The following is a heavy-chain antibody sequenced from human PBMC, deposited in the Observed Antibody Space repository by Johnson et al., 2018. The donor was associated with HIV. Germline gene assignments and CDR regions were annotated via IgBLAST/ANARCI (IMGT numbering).Heavy chain of an antibody. CDR3: GRGRISMKVVDLRGGGFDI. CDR2: ISFDGSTK. D-gene: IGHD3-22*01. V-gene: IGHV3-30*04. J-gene: IGHJ3*02. CDR1: GLNFSDYS. Sequence: VQVVESGGGVVQPGRSMRLSCEASGLNFSDYSMHWVRQAPGKGLEWVAVISFDGSTKYYADSVKGRFTISRDKSNNTLYLQMHSLGVEDTAVYVCGRGRISMKVVDLRGGGFDIWGQGTMVAFSS.